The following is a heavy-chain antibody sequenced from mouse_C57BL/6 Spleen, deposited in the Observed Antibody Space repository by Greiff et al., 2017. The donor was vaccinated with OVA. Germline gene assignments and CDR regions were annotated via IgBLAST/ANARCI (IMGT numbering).Heavy chain of an antibody. CDR2: INPYNGGT. V-gene: IGHV1-19*01. CDR1: GYTFTDYY. CDR3: ARALWYYAMDY. D-gene: IGHD1-1*02. Sequence: VQLKQSGPVLVKPGASVKMSCKASGYTFTDYYMNWVKQSHGKSLEWIGVINPYNGGTSYNQKFKGKATLTVDKSSSTAYMELNSLTSEDSAVYYCARALWYYAMDYWGQGTSVTVSS. J-gene: IGHJ4*01.